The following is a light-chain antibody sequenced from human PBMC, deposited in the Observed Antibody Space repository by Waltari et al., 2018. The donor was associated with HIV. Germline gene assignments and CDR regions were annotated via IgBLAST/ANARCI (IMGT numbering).Light chain of an antibody. CDR3: SSYTGSTTLV. CDR1: SSDIGGYNY. CDR2: EVS. V-gene: IGLV2-14*03. J-gene: IGLJ2*01. Sequence: QSALTQPASVSGSPGRSITISCTGTSSDIGGYNYVSWYQQHPGKAPKLMIYEVSKRPSGVSSRFSGSKSGSTASLSISGLQAGDEAVYYCSSYTGSTTLVFGGGTRLTVL.